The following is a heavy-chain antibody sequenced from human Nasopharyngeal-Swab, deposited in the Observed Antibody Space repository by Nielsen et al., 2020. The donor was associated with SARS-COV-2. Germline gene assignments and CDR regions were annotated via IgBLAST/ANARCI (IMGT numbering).Heavy chain of an antibody. CDR2: IHQGGNT. CDR3: ARGPATHHDYWSGYRPRP. Sequence: SETLSLTCALYGGTFSGYYWTWIRQPPGKGPEWIGEIHQGGNTNYNPSLQSRVTISIDTSKKQFSLKLSSMTAADTGVYYCARGPATHHDYWSGYRPRPWGQGTLVTVSS. CDR1: GGTFSGYY. J-gene: IGHJ5*02. V-gene: IGHV4-34*01. D-gene: IGHD3-3*01.